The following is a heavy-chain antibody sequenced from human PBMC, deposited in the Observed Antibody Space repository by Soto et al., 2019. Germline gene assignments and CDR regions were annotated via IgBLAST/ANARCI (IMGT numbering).Heavy chain of an antibody. V-gene: IGHV3-23*01. CDR3: AKTDYYDSSGYHPFDY. Sequence: GGSLRLSCAASGFTFSSYAMSWVRQAPGKGLEWVSAISGSGGSTYYADSVKGRFTISRDNSKNTLYLQMNSLRAEDTAVYYCAKTDYYDSSGYHPFDYWVQGTMVSVSA. J-gene: IGHJ4*02. D-gene: IGHD3-22*01. CDR1: GFTFSSYA. CDR2: ISGSGGST.